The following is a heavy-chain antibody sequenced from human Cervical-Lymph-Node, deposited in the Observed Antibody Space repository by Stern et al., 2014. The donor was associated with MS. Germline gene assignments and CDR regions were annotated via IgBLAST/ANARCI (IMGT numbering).Heavy chain of an antibody. J-gene: IGHJ5*02. CDR3: ARVGKGDCSNGVCRYNWFDP. Sequence: VQLVESGPGLVKPSETLSLTCTVSGGSISSYYWSRIRHPPGKGLEWIGYIYYSGRTRYNPSLESRVTISVDTAKNQFSLRLSSVTAADTAVYYCARVGKGDCSNGVCRYNWFDPWGQGTLVTVSS. CDR1: GGSISSYY. D-gene: IGHD2-8*01. V-gene: IGHV4-59*01. CDR2: IYYSGRT.